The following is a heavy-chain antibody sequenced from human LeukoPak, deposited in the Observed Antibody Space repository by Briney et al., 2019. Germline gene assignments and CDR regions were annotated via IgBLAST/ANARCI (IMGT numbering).Heavy chain of an antibody. V-gene: IGHV3-30-3*01. J-gene: IGHJ3*02. D-gene: IGHD1-26*01. CDR1: GFTFSSYA. CDR2: ISYDGSNK. Sequence: GGSLRLSCAASGFTFSSYAIHWVRQAPGKGLEWVTLISYDGSNKYCADSVKGRFTISRDNSKNTLYLQMNSLRPEDTAVYYCARVRDSGRWGAFDIWGQGTMVTVSS. CDR3: ARVRDSGRWGAFDI.